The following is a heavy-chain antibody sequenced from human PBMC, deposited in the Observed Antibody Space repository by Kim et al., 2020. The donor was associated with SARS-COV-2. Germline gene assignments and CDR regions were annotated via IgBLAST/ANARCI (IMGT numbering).Heavy chain of an antibody. CDR3: ARENSSGWVDAFDI. J-gene: IGHJ3*02. CDR2: INPNSGST. D-gene: IGHD6-19*01. V-gene: IGHV1-2*02. CDR1: GYTFTGYY. Sequence: ASVKVSCKASGYTFTGYYMHWVRQAPGQGLEWMGWINPNSGSTNYAQKLQGRVTMTRDTSISTAYMELSRLRSDDTAVYYCARENSSGWVDAFDIWGQGTMVTVSS.